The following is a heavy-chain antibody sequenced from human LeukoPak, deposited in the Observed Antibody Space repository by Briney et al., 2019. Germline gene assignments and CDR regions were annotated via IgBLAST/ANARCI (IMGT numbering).Heavy chain of an antibody. D-gene: IGHD4-17*01. V-gene: IGHV3-7*03. CDR2: INQDGSEK. CDR3: ARGGRYDDYPFDY. Sequence: GGSLRLSCAASGFTFNNYWMSWARQAPGKGLEWVANINQDGSEKYYVDSVKGRFTISRDNAKNSLYLQMNSLRAEDTAMYYCARGGRYDDYPFDYWGQGTLVTVSS. J-gene: IGHJ4*02. CDR1: GFTFNNYW.